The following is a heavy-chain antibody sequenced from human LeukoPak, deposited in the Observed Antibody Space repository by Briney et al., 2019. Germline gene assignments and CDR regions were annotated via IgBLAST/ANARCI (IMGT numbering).Heavy chain of an antibody. CDR3: ARPGERSRRDWNLDQ. D-gene: IGHD1-1*01. J-gene: IGHJ4*02. Sequence: GESLKISFKASGXSFSNYCIGWVRQVPGKGLEWMGIVYPRDSDTRYSPSFQGQVTISADKSISTAYLQWSSLKASDTAVYYCARPGERSRRDWNLDQWGQGTLVTVSS. CDR1: GXSFSNYC. CDR2: VYPRDSDT. V-gene: IGHV5-51*01.